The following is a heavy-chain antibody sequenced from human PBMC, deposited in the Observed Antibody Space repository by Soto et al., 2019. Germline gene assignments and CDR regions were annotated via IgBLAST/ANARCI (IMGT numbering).Heavy chain of an antibody. V-gene: IGHV3-53*01. D-gene: IGHD6-13*01. CDR3: ARPRGIHSSSWYYFDY. J-gene: IGHJ4*02. CDR1: GFTVSSNY. CDR2: IYSGGST. Sequence: PGGSLRLSCAASGFTVSSNYMSWVRQAPGKGLEWVSVIYSGGSTYYADSVKGRFTISRDNSKNTLYLQMNSLRAEDTAVYYCARPRGIHSSSWYYFDYWGQGTLVTVSS.